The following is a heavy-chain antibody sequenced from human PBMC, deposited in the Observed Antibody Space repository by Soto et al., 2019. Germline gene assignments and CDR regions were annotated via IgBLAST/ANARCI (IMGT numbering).Heavy chain of an antibody. V-gene: IGHV3-21*01. CDR1: GFTFSSYS. J-gene: IGHJ4*02. CDR2: ISSSSSYI. Sequence: EVQLVESGGGLVKPGGSLRLSCAASGFTFSSYSMNWVRQAPGKGLEWVSSISSSSSYIYYADSVKGRFTISRENAKNSLYLQMNSLRAEDTAVYYCARDTYDILTGYYTDPYYFDYWGQGTLVTVSS. CDR3: ARDTYDILTGYYTDPYYFDY. D-gene: IGHD3-9*01.